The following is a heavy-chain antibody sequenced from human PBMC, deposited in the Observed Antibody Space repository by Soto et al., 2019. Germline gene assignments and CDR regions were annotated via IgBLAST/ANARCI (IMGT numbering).Heavy chain of an antibody. CDR1: GYTFTGYY. CDR3: ATQGGSSYGLEYYFDY. D-gene: IGHD5-18*01. J-gene: IGHJ4*02. CDR2: INPNSGGT. Sequence: ASVKVSCKASGYTFTGYYVHWVRQAPGQGLEWMGWINPNSGGTNCAQKFQGWVTMTRDTSISTAYMELSRLTSDDTAAYYCATQGGSSYGLEYYFDYWGQGTQVTVSS. V-gene: IGHV1-2*04.